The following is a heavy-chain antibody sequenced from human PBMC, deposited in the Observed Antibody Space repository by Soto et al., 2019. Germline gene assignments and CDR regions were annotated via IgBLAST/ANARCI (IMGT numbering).Heavy chain of an antibody. CDR2: ISAYNGNT. CDR1: GYTFTSYG. V-gene: IGHV1-18*01. J-gene: IGHJ6*02. Sequence: SVKVSCKASGYTFTSYGISWVRQAPGQGLEWMGWISAYNGNTNYAQKLQGRVTMTTDTSTSTAYMELRSLRSDDTAVYYCARAQLLWFGELLYNYYYYGMDVWGQGTTVTVSS. D-gene: IGHD3-10*01. CDR3: ARAQLLWFGELLYNYYYYGMDV.